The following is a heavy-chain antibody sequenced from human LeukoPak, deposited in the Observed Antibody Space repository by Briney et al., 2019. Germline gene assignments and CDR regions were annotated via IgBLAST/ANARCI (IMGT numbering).Heavy chain of an antibody. Sequence: ALVKVSCKVSGYTLTELSMHWVRQAPGKGLEWMGGFDPEDGETIYAQKFQGRVTITEDTSTDTAYMELSSLRSEDTAVYYCATYWNAYYYCGMDVWGQGTTVTVSS. V-gene: IGHV1-24*01. CDR3: ATYWNAYYYCGMDV. CDR1: GYTLTELS. J-gene: IGHJ6*02. D-gene: IGHD1-1*01. CDR2: FDPEDGET.